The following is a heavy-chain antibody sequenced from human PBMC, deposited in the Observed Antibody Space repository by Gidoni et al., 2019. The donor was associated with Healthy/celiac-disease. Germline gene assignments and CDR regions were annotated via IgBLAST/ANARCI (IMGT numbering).Heavy chain of an antibody. J-gene: IGHJ3*02. CDR1: GFTFSSYA. V-gene: IGHV3-23*01. CDR2: ISGRGGST. Sequence: EVQLLESGGGLVQPGGSLRLSCAASGFTFSSYAISWVRQAPGKGLEWVSAISGRGGSTYYADSVKGRFTISRDNSKNTLYLQKNSLRAEDTAVYYCAKDYYDFWSGYYTGLAFDIWGQGTMVTVSS. CDR3: AKDYYDFWSGYYTGLAFDI. D-gene: IGHD3-3*01.